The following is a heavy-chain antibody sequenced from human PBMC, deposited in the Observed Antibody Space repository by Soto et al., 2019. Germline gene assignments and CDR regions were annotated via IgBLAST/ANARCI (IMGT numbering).Heavy chain of an antibody. Sequence: QVQLQESGPGLVKPSETLSLTCTVSGGSVSSGSYYWSWIRQPPGKGLEWIGYIYSSVSTNYNPSLKSRVTISVDTSKNQFSLKVSSVTAADTAVYYCASYSSGWYDVIYWGQGTLVTVSS. V-gene: IGHV4-61*01. D-gene: IGHD6-19*01. CDR3: ASYSSGWYDVIY. J-gene: IGHJ4*02. CDR1: GGSVSSGSYY. CDR2: IYSSVST.